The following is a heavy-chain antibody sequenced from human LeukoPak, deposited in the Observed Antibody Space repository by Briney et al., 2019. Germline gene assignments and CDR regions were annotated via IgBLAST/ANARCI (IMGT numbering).Heavy chain of an antibody. V-gene: IGHV1-2*02. Sequence: GASVKVSCKASGYTFTSYAMHWVRQAPGQGLEWMGWITPSGGTNYPQKFQGRVAITRDTSITTAYMDLSRLTSDDTAVYYCATLSIAARFDYWGQGTLVTVSS. CDR3: ATLSIAARFDY. J-gene: IGHJ4*02. CDR2: ITPSGGT. CDR1: GYTFTSYA. D-gene: IGHD6-6*01.